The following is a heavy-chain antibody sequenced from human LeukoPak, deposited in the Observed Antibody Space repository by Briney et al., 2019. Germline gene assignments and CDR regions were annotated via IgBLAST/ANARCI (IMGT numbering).Heavy chain of an antibody. J-gene: IGHJ4*02. Sequence: PSETLSLTCTVSGGSISSGGYYWSWIRQPPGKGLEWIGYIYHSGSTYYNPSLKSRVTISVDRSKNQFSLKLSSVTAADTAVYYCARTLAARPAGYIDYWGQGTLVTVSS. CDR1: GGSISSGGYY. V-gene: IGHV4-30-2*01. CDR3: ARTLAARPAGYIDY. CDR2: IYHSGST. D-gene: IGHD6-6*01.